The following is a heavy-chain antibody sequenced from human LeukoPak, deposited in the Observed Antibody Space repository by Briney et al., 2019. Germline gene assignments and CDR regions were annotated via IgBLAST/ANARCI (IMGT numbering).Heavy chain of an antibody. Sequence: GGSLRLSCAASGFTFSSYAMHWVRQAPGKGLEGVAVISYDGSNKYYADSVKGRFTISRDNSKNTLYLQMNSLRAEDTAVYYCARDHDYGGNAFFDYWGQGTLVTVSS. CDR3: ARDHDYGGNAFFDY. D-gene: IGHD4-23*01. V-gene: IGHV3-30-3*01. CDR1: GFTFSSYA. CDR2: ISYDGSNK. J-gene: IGHJ4*02.